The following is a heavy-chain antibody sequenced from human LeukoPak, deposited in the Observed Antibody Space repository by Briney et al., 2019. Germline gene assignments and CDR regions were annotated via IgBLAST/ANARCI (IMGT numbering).Heavy chain of an antibody. CDR2: INPNSGGT. V-gene: IGHV1-2*02. D-gene: IGHD3-22*01. CDR3: ARDLRYYYDSSGYTMNDY. CDR1: GYTFTGYY. Sequence: ASVKVSCKASGYTFTGYYMHWVRQAPGQWLEWMGWINPNSGGTNYAQKFQGRVTMTRDTSISTAYMELSRLRSDDTAVYYCARDLRYYYDSSGYTMNDYWGQGTLVTVSS. J-gene: IGHJ4*02.